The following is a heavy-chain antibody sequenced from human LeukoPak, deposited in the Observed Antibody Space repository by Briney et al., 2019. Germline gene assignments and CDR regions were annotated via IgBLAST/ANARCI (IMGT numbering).Heavy chain of an antibody. J-gene: IGHJ6*02. CDR2: IYYSGST. D-gene: IGHD4-17*01. Sequence: SETLCLTCTVSGGSISSGGYYGSWIRQHPGKGLEWIGYIYYSGSTYYNPSLKSRVTISVDTSKNQFSLKLSSVTAADTAVYYCARLVTTVTTFEASDGMDVWGQGTTVTVSS. CDR3: ARLVTTVTTFEASDGMDV. V-gene: IGHV4-31*03. CDR1: GGSISSGGYY.